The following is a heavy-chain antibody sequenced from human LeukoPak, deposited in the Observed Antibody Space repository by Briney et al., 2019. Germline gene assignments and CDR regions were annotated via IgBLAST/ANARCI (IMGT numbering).Heavy chain of an antibody. Sequence: PSETLSLTCTVSGGSISSYYWSWIRQPAAQGLEWIGRIYTSGRTTYNPSLKSRVTLPVDTSKNQFSLKLSSVTAADTAVYYCARDGAYQLLPFDYWGQGTLVTVSS. D-gene: IGHD2-2*01. CDR3: ARDGAYQLLPFDY. V-gene: IGHV4-4*07. J-gene: IGHJ4*02. CDR1: GGSISSYY. CDR2: IYTSGRT.